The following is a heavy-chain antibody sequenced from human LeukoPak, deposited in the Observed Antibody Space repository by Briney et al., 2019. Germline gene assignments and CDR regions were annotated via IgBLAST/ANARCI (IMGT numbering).Heavy chain of an antibody. Sequence: GGSLRLSCAASGFTFSSFWMSWIRQAPGKGLEWVANIKEDGREKYYVDSVKGRFTISRDNAKNSLYLQMNNLKAEDTAMYYCVRFMRGTIGGDNWGQGTLVTVSS. CDR2: IKEDGREK. J-gene: IGHJ4*02. V-gene: IGHV3-7*01. CDR1: GFTFSSFW. CDR3: VRFMRGTIGGDN. D-gene: IGHD3-16*01.